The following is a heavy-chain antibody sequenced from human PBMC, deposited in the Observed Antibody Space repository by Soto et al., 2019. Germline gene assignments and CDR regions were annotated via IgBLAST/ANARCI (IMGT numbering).Heavy chain of an antibody. Sequence: QVQLVQSGAEVKKPGASVKVSCKTFGYTFTSYDINWVRQATGQGLEWMGWMNPNSGNTAYAQKFQGRATMTRNTSIRTAYMELSSLRPEDTAVYYCARESSSGAFEIWGQGTMVTVSS. D-gene: IGHD1-26*01. CDR2: MNPNSGNT. J-gene: IGHJ3*02. CDR1: GYTFTSYD. CDR3: ARESSSGAFEI. V-gene: IGHV1-8*01.